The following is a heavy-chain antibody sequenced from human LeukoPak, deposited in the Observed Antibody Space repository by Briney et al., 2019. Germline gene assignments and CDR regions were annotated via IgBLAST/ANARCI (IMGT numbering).Heavy chain of an antibody. D-gene: IGHD3-3*01. V-gene: IGHV1-2*06. J-gene: IGHJ6*02. CDR2: INPNSGGT. CDR3: ARETDPQYYDFWSGHHLSYGMDV. Sequence: ASVKVSCKASGYTFTGYYMHWVRQAPGQGLEWMGRINPNSGGTNYAQKFQGRVTMTRDTPISTAYMELSRLRSDDTAVYYCARETDPQYYDFWSGHHLSYGMDVWGQGTTVTVSS. CDR1: GYTFTGYY.